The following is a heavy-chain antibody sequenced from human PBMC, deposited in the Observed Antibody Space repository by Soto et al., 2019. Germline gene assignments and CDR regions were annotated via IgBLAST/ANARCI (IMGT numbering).Heavy chain of an antibody. V-gene: IGHV1-46*01. CDR1: GYTFTSYY. D-gene: IGHD2-2*01. CDR3: ARDLVVVPAAMRYYYYYGMDV. J-gene: IGHJ6*02. Sequence: ASVKVSCKASGYTFTSYYMHWVRQAPGQGLEWMGIINPSGGSTSYAQKFQGRVTMTRDTSTSTVYMELSSLRSEDTAVYYCARDLVVVPAAMRYYYYYGMDVWAQGTTVTVSS. CDR2: INPSGGST.